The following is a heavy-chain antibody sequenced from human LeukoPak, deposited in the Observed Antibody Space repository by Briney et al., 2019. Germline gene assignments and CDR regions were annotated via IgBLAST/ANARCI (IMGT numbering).Heavy chain of an antibody. CDR2: IKQDGSEK. CDR3: ARGYCSSTSCSYYFDY. J-gene: IGHJ4*02. V-gene: IGHV3-7*01. CDR1: GFTFSSYW. Sequence: GGSLRLSCAASGFTFSSYWMSWVRQAPGKGLEWVANIKQDGSEKYYVDSVKGRFTISRDNAKNSLYLQMNSLRAEDTAVYYCARGYCSSTSCSYYFDYWGQGTLVTVSS. D-gene: IGHD2-2*01.